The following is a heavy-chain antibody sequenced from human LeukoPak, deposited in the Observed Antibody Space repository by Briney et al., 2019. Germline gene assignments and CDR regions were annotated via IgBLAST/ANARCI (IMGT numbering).Heavy chain of an antibody. D-gene: IGHD3-22*01. CDR2: INPSAGST. CDR3: ARAYYYDSSAYYPGGDH. V-gene: IGHV1-46*01. J-gene: IGHJ4*02. Sequence: ASVKVSCKASGYTFTSYYMYWVRQAPGQGLEWMGIINPSAGSTSYAQKFQGRVTMTRDTSTSTVYMELSSLRFEDTAVYYCARAYYYDSSAYYPGGDHRGQGTLVTVSS. CDR1: GYTFTSYY.